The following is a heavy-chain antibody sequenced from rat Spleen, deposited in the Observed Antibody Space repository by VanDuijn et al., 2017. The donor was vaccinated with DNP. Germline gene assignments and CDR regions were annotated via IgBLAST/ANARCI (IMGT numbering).Heavy chain of an antibody. J-gene: IGHJ3*01. CDR3: ASLLLPNWFTY. Sequence: EVQLVESGADLVQPGGSLKLSCVASGFTFRDYNMAWVRQAPKKGLEWVATITYDRSSTYYRGSVKGRFSVSRDNAENTLYLQMDSLRSEETATYYCASLLLPNWFTYWGQGTLVTVSS. V-gene: IGHV5-7*01. CDR2: ITYDRSST. CDR1: GFTFRDYN. D-gene: IGHD1-1*01.